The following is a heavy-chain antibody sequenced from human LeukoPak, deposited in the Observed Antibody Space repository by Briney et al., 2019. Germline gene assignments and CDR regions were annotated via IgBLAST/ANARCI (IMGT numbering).Heavy chain of an antibody. J-gene: IGHJ4*02. CDR1: GFTLCSYS. Sequence: GGSLRLSCAASGFTLCSYSMNWVPQAPGKGLESFSSISSSSSYIYYADSVKGRFTISRDNAKNSLYLQMNSLRAEDTAVYYCARDLDPPSDYYDSSGSLGRGHFDYWGQGTLVTVSS. V-gene: IGHV3-21*01. CDR3: ARDLDPPSDYYDSSGSLGRGHFDY. CDR2: ISSSSSYI. D-gene: IGHD3-22*01.